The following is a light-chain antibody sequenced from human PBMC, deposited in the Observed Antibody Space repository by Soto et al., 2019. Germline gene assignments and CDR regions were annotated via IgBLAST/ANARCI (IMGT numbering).Light chain of an antibody. V-gene: IGKV3-15*01. CDR1: QTVSSN. CDR2: GAS. Sequence: EIVMTQSPATLSVSPGERATLSCRASQTVSSNLAWYQQKPGQAPRLLIYGASTRATGTPARFSGSGSGTEFTLTISSRQSEDVAVDYCQQYNNWPPLTFGGGTKVEIK. J-gene: IGKJ4*01. CDR3: QQYNNWPPLT.